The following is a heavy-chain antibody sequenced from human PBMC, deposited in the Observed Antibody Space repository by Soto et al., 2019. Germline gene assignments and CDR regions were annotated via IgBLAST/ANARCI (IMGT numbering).Heavy chain of an antibody. D-gene: IGHD3-10*01. CDR1: GFTFSRYG. Sequence: GGSLRLSCAVSGFTFSRYGMHWVHQAPGKGLEWVTVIWFDGSQSHYADSVKGRFTISRDDSKNTLYLQMDSLRAEDTAIYYCVGSESFYLDYWGQGTLVPVSS. CDR3: VGSESFYLDY. J-gene: IGHJ4*02. CDR2: IWFDGSQS. V-gene: IGHV3-33*01.